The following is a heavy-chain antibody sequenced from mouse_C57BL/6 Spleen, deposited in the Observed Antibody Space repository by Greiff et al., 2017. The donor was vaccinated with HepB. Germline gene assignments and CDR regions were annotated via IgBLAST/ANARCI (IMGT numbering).Heavy chain of an antibody. CDR3: VRCGGRDGWCAY. CDR2: INPNNGGT. CDR1: GYTFTDYN. D-gene: IGHD1-1*02. V-gene: IGHV1-18*01. J-gene: IGHJ3*01. Sequence: VQLQQSGPELVKPGASVKIPCKASGYTFTDYNMDWVKQSHGKSLEWIGDINPNNGGTIYNQKFKGKATLTVDKSSSTAYMELRSLTSEDTAVYNCVRCGGRDGWCAYTGEGALVTVSA.